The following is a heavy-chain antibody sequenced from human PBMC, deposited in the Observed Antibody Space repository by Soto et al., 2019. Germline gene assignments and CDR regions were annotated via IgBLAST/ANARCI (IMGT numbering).Heavy chain of an antibody. CDR3: ARTGHYYYGSGSSDY. Sequence: SETLSLTCTVSGGSISSSSYYWGWIRQPPGKGLEWIGSIYYSGSTYYNPSLKSRVTISVDTSKNQFSLKLSSVTAADTAVYYCARTGHYYYGSGSSDYWGQGTLVTVSS. V-gene: IGHV4-39*01. CDR1: GGSISSSSYY. J-gene: IGHJ4*02. CDR2: IYYSGST. D-gene: IGHD3-10*01.